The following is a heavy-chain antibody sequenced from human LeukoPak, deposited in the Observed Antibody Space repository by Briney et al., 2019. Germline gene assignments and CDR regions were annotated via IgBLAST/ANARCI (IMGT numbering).Heavy chain of an antibody. CDR3: ARVTPTYDILTGYYHNWFDP. D-gene: IGHD3-9*01. J-gene: IGHJ5*02. V-gene: IGHV4-34*01. Sequence: SETLSLTCAVYGGSFSGYYWSWIRQPPGKGLEWIGEINHRGSTTYNPSLKSRVTISADTSRNQFSLNLSSVTAEDTAVYYCARVTPTYDILTGYYHNWFDPWGQGTLVTVSS. CDR1: GGSFSGYY. CDR2: INHRGST.